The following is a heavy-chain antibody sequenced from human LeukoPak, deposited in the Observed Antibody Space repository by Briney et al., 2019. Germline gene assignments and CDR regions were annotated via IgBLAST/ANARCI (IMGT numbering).Heavy chain of an antibody. CDR2: IYWDDDK. Sequence: SGPTLVNPTQTLTLTCTFSGFSLSTSGVGVAWIRQPPGKALEWLALIYWDDDKRYSPSLKSRLTITKDTSKNQVVLTMTNMDPVDTATYYCAHFILLYDILTGYSLGSFDYWGQGTLVTVSS. CDR1: GFSLSTSGVG. CDR3: AHFILLYDILTGYSLGSFDY. J-gene: IGHJ4*02. V-gene: IGHV2-5*02. D-gene: IGHD3-9*01.